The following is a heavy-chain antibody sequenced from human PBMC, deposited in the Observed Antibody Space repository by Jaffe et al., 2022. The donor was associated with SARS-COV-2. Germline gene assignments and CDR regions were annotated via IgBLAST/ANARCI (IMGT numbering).Heavy chain of an antibody. CDR1: GFTFGDYA. V-gene: IGHV3-49*04. CDR3: TREALCGGDCYVDY. D-gene: IGHD2-21*02. Sequence: EVQLVESGGGLVQPGRSLRLSCTASGFTFGDYAMSWVRQAPGKGLEWVGFIRSKAYGGTTEYAASVKGRFTISRDDSKSIAYLQMNSLKTEDTAVYYCTREALCGGDCYVDYWGQGTLVTVSS. J-gene: IGHJ4*02. CDR2: IRSKAYGGTT.